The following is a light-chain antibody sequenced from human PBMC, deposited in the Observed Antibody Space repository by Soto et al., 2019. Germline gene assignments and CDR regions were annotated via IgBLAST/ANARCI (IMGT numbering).Light chain of an antibody. V-gene: IGKV1-27*01. Sequence: IQMSQSPSSLSASVGDRVTITCRASQVITNFLAWYQQKPGKVPRLLIYSASTLQSGVPSRFSGSGSGTDFTLTISSLQPEDVGTYYCQKYDSAPLTFGGRTKV. CDR3: QKYDSAPLT. CDR1: QVITNF. J-gene: IGKJ4*01. CDR2: SAS.